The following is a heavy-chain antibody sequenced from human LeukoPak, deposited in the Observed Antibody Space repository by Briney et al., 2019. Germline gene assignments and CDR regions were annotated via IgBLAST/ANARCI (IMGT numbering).Heavy chain of an antibody. CDR1: GFTFSSYW. CDR3: TREGILAGVDY. D-gene: IGHD6-13*01. V-gene: IGHV3-7*01. Sequence: GGSLRLSCAASGFTFSSYWMSWVRQAPGKGLEWVANIKQDGSEKNYADSVKGRFTISRDNAKNSMSLQMNSLRAEDTAVYYCTREGILAGVDYWGQGTLVTVSS. J-gene: IGHJ4*02. CDR2: IKQDGSEK.